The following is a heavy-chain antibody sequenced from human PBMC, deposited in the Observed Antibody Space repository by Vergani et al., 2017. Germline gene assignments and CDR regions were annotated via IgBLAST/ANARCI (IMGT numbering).Heavy chain of an antibody. CDR1: GGSISSGSYY. CDR3: ASYSSTWYYAFDI. Sequence: QLQLQESGPGLVKPSQTLSLTCTVSGGSISSGSYYWSWIRQPAGKGLEWIGRIYTSGSTNYNPSLKSRVTISVDTSKNQFSLKLSSVTAADTAVYYCASYSSTWYYAFDIWGQGTMVTVSS. D-gene: IGHD6-13*01. CDR2: IYTSGST. J-gene: IGHJ3*02. V-gene: IGHV4-61*02.